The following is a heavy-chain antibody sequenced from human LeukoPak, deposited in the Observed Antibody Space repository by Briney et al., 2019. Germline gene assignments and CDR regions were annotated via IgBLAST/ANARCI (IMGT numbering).Heavy chain of an antibody. J-gene: IGHJ3*02. CDR2: ISSSSSYI. V-gene: IGHV3-21*01. Sequence: GGSLRLSCAASGFTFSSYSMNSVRQAPGKGLEWVSSISSSSSYIYYADSVKGRFTISRDNAKNSLYLQMNSLRAEDTAVYYCAREAPGAFDIWGQGTMVTVSS. CDR3: AREAPGAFDI. CDR1: GFTFSSYS.